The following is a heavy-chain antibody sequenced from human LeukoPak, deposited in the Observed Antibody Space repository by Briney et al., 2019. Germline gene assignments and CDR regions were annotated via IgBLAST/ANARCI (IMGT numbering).Heavy chain of an antibody. J-gene: IGHJ4*02. CDR2: IRYDGSNK. Sequence: GGSLRLSCAASGFTFSSYGMHWVRQAPGKGLEWVAFIRYDGSNKYYADSVKGRFTISRDNSKNTLYLQMNSLRAEDTAVYYCATAVVVVAATHRPDYWGQGTLVTVSS. V-gene: IGHV3-30*02. D-gene: IGHD2-15*01. CDR1: GFTFSSYG. CDR3: ATAVVVVAATHRPDY.